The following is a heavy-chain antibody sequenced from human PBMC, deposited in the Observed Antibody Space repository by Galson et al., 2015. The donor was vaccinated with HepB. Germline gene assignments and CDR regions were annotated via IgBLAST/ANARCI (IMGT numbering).Heavy chain of an antibody. CDR3: ARDQIGPAYYFDH. V-gene: IGHV3-30*04. J-gene: IGHJ4*02. D-gene: IGHD3/OR15-3a*01. Sequence: SLRLSCAASGFSFTTQSMHWVRQAPGKGLEWVALISRDGSNRFYAASVEGRFTVSRDTSTNTLFLQMNNVRVEDTALYHCARDQIGPAYYFDHWGQGALVIVSP. CDR2: ISRDGSNR. CDR1: GFSFTTQS.